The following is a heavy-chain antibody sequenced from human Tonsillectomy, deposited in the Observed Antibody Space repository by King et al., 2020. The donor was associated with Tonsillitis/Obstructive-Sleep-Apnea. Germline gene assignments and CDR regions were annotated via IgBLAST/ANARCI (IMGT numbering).Heavy chain of an antibody. J-gene: IGHJ4*02. Sequence: VQLVESGAEVKKPGASVKVSCKASGYTFTSYDINWVRQATGQGLEWMGWMNPNSGNTGYAQKFQGRVTMTRNTSISTAYMELNSLRSEDTAVYYCARGRGYEFWSAYYTFDYWGQGVLVTVSS. D-gene: IGHD3-3*01. CDR2: MNPNSGNT. V-gene: IGHV1-8*01. CDR1: GYTFTSYD. CDR3: ARGRGYEFWSAYYTFDY.